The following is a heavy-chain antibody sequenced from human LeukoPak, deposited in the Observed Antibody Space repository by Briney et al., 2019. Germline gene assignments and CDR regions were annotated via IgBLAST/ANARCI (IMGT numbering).Heavy chain of an antibody. V-gene: IGHV3-23*01. CDR2: SSCRCGST. D-gene: IGHD6-6*01. J-gene: IGHJ4*02. CDR3: AKRLIAARHFDY. CDR1: GFTFRSSA. Sequence: GGALRLPCAASGFTFRSSALSWVRPAPRKGLEWDSASSCRCGSTFYADSVKGRFTICRDNSKNALYLQMNSVRAEDAGVYYCAKRLIAARHFDYWGQGTLVTVS.